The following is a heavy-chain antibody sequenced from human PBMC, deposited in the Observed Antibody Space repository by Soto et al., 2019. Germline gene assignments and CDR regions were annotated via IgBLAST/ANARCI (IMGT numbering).Heavy chain of an antibody. CDR1: GFTFSSYA. V-gene: IGHV3-30-3*01. CDR2: ISYDGSNK. CDR3: VVSGGASHAFDI. J-gene: IGHJ3*02. D-gene: IGHD1-26*01. Sequence: PGGSLRLSCAASGFTFSSYAMHWVRQAPGKGLEWVAVISYDGSNKYYADSVKGRFTISRDNSKNTLYLQMNSLRAEDTAVYYCVVSGGASHAFDIWGQGTMVTVSS.